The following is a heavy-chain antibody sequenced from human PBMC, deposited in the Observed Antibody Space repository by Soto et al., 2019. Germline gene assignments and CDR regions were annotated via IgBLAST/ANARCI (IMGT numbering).Heavy chain of an antibody. CDR3: ARVGYDYDSSGSYDDFEI. D-gene: IGHD3-22*01. CDR1: GYTFTSYG. CDR2: IIPIFGTA. J-gene: IGHJ3*02. Sequence: ASVKVSCKASGYTFTSYGISWVRQAPGQGLEWMGGIIPIFGTANYAQKFQGRVTITADKSTSTAYMELSSLRSEDTAVYYCARVGYDYDSSGSYDDFEIWGQGTMVTVSS. V-gene: IGHV1-69*06.